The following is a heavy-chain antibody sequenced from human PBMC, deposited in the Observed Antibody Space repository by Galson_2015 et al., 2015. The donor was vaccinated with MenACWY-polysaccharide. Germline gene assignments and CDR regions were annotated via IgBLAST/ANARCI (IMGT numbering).Heavy chain of an antibody. CDR1: GFTFSSSA. V-gene: IGHV3-48*01. Sequence: SLRLSCAASGFTFSSSAMSWVRQAPGKGLEWVSYISSSSTIYYADSVKGRFTISRDNAKNSLYLQMNSLRAEDTAVYYCARVRYYDGSGQFDYWGQGTLVTVSS. CDR3: ARVRYYDGSGQFDY. J-gene: IGHJ4*02. D-gene: IGHD3-22*01. CDR2: ISSSSTI.